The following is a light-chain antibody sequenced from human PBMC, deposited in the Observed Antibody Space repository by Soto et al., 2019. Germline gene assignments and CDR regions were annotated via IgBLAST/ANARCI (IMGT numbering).Light chain of an antibody. J-gene: IGKJ2*01. V-gene: IGKV3-15*01. CDR1: QSVGTN. Sequence: TVMTQSPAPLSVSPGARVTLSCRASQSVGTNLAWYQQRPGPAPRLLIYGPSTRATGVPARFSGSGSGTEFTLTISSLQSEDLAVYYCQQYNNWPLHTFGQGTKLEIK. CDR3: QQYNNWPLHT. CDR2: GPS.